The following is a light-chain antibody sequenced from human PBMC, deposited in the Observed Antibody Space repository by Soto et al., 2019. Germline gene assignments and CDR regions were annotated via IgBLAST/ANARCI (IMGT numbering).Light chain of an antibody. V-gene: IGLV3-1*01. CDR1: KLGDKY. J-gene: IGLJ2*01. Sequence: SYELTQPPSVSVSRGQTASITCSGDKLGDKYVCWYQQKPGQSPVLVIYQDKKRASGIPERFSGSNSGNTATLTISGTQAMDEADYYCQAWDSSTVVFGGGTKLTVL. CDR3: QAWDSSTVV. CDR2: QDK.